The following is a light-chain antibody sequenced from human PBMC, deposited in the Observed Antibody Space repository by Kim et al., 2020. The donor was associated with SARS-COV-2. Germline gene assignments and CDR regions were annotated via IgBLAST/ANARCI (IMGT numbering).Light chain of an antibody. CDR3: LLSYRGPRV. V-gene: IGLV7-46*01. CDR2: DTS. Sequence: QAVVTQEASLTVSQGGTVTLTCGSSTGAVTSGHYPFWFQQKPGQAPKTLIYDTSNKHSLTPARFSGSRLGGKAALTLSGAQPEDEAEYYCLLSYRGPRVFGGGTQLTVL. CDR1: TGAVTSGHY. J-gene: IGLJ3*02.